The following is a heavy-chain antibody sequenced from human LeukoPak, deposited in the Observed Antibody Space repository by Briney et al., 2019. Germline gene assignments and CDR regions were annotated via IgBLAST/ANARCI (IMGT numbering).Heavy chain of an antibody. Sequence: GGSLRLSCSASGFTFSRYAMHWVRQAPGKGLEYVSAISSNGGSTYYADSVNGRFTISRDSSRNTLFLQMTSLRAEDTALYYCASAREYCGSAECYEYFQHWGQGTLVTVSS. V-gene: IGHV3-64D*08. CDR3: ASAREYCGSAECYEYFQH. D-gene: IGHD2-21*01. CDR1: GFTFSRYA. J-gene: IGHJ1*01. CDR2: ISSNGGST.